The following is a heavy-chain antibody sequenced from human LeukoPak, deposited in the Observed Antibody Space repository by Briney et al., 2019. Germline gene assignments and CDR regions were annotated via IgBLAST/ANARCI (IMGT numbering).Heavy chain of an antibody. CDR3: ARDGYNYAVSGA. D-gene: IGHD5-24*01. CDR1: GDSISSGDYY. CDR2: IYYSGST. V-gene: IGHV4-61*08. Sequence: SETLSLTCTVSGDSISSGDYYWSWIRQPPGKGLEWIGYIYYSGSTNYNPSLKSRVTISVDTSKNQFSLKLSSVTAADTAVYYCARDGYNYAVSGAWGQGTLVTVSS. J-gene: IGHJ5*02.